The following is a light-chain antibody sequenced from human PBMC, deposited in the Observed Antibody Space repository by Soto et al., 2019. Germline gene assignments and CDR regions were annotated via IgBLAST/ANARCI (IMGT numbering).Light chain of an antibody. J-gene: IGKJ3*01. CDR2: GAS. CDR3: QQYGSSPGLFT. V-gene: IGKV3-20*01. Sequence: EIVLTQSPGTLSLSPGERATLSCRASQSVSSSYLGWYQQKPGQAPRLLIYGASSRATGIPDRFSGSGSGTDFTLTISRLEPEDFVVYYCQQYGSSPGLFTFGPGTKVDIK. CDR1: QSVSSSY.